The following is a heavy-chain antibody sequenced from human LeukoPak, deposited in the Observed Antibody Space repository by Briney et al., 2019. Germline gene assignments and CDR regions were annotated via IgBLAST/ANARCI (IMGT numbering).Heavy chain of an antibody. D-gene: IGHD6-25*01. CDR3: ARSAIDAFDI. CDR1: GGSISSYY. J-gene: IGHJ3*02. Sequence: SEALSLTCTVSGGSISSYYWSWIRQPPGKGLECIGYIYNSGSTNYNPSLKSRVSISVDTSKNQFSLKLSSVTAADTAVYYCARSAIDAFDIWGQGTMVTVSS. V-gene: IGHV4-59*08. CDR2: IYNSGST.